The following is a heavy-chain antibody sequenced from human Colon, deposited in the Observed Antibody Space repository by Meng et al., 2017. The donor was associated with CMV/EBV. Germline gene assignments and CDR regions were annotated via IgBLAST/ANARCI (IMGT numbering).Heavy chain of an antibody. D-gene: IGHD4/OR15-4a*01. CDR2: IYHSGTV. J-gene: IGHJ6*02. CDR1: GGSISNYY. CDR3: AREGRRGASYPPYYHYYGMDV. Sequence: SETLSLTCDVSGGSISNYYWTWIRQPPGKGLEWIGHIYHSGTVNYNPALKSRVAISANTSNNQFSLKLTSVTAADTAVYYCAREGRRGASYPPYYHYYGMDVWGQGTTVTVSS. V-gene: IGHV4-59*01.